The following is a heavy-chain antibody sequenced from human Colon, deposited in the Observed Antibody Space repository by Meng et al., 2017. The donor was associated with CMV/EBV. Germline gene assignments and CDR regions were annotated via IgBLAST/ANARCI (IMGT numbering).Heavy chain of an antibody. Sequence: GSLRLSCTVSGGSISSSNYYWGWIRQPPGKGLEWIGSVYYSGSTYYNPSVKSRVTISVDRSKNQFSLKLTSVTAADTAVYYCAKSGGLLDWLFDFDYWGQGRLVTVSS. CDR2: VYYSGST. V-gene: IGHV4-39*07. CDR3: AKSGGLLDWLFDFDY. D-gene: IGHD3/OR15-3a*01. J-gene: IGHJ4*02. CDR1: GGSISSSNYY.